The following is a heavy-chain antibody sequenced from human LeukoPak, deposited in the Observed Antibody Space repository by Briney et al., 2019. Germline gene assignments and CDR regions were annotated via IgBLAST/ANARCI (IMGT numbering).Heavy chain of an antibody. CDR1: GFTFSTFW. V-gene: IGHV3-7*01. Sequence: GGSLRLSCAAPGFTFSTFWMTWVRQALGKGLECVANIKQDGSEEYYVDSVLGRFTISRDNAKNSLYLQMNSLRADDTALYYCATGSIWSNYYYYMGVWGLGTPVTVSS. CDR3: ATGSIWSNYYYYMGV. J-gene: IGHJ6*03. CDR2: IKQDGSEE. D-gene: IGHD6-13*01.